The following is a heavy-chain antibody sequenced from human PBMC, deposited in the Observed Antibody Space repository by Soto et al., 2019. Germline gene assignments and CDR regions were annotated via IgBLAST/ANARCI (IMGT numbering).Heavy chain of an antibody. Sequence: GASVKVSCKVSGYTLTELSMHWVRQAPGKGLEWMGGFDPEDGETIYAQKFQGRVTMTEDTSTDTAYMELSSLRSEDTAVYYCATPFYDSSGYYYSSAFDIWGQGTMVTVPS. J-gene: IGHJ3*02. V-gene: IGHV1-24*01. CDR3: ATPFYDSSGYYYSSAFDI. D-gene: IGHD3-22*01. CDR1: GYTLTELS. CDR2: FDPEDGET.